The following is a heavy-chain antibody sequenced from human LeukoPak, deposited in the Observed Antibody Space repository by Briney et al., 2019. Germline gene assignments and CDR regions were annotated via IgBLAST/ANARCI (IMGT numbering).Heavy chain of an antibody. V-gene: IGHV4-59*01. Sequence: SETLSLTCTVSGGSISSYYWSWIRQPPGKGLEWIGYIYYSGSTNYNPSLKSRVTISVETSKNQFSLKLRSVTAADTAVYYCARGGYYGSGNDFRFDPWGQGTLVTVSS. D-gene: IGHD3-10*01. CDR2: IYYSGST. J-gene: IGHJ5*02. CDR3: ARGGYYGSGNDFRFDP. CDR1: GGSISSYY.